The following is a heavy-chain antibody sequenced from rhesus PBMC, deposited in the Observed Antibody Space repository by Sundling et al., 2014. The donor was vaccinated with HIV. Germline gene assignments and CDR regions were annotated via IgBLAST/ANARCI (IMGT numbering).Heavy chain of an antibody. CDR3: ARLLVGSFDV. Sequence: QVQLQESGPGVVKPSETLSLTCAVSGGSISDNSWWNWIRQPPGKGRGGGLGSIGGSSGNTKXNPSLKSRVTISTDTSKNQFSLTLSAVTAADTAVYFCARLLVGSFDVWARECWSPSPQ. J-gene: IGHJ5-1*01. D-gene: IGHD1-44*01. V-gene: IGHV4-65*01. CDR1: GGSISDNSW. CDR2: IGGSSGNT.